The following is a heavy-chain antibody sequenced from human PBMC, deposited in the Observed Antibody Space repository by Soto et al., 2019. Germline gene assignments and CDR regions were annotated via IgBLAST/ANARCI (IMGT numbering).Heavy chain of an antibody. Sequence: GPSVKVSCKASGYTFTGYYMHWVRQAPGQGLEWMGWINPNSGGTNYAQKFQGWVTMTRDTSISTAYMELSRLRSDDTAVYYCAREEYSSSGGPFDYWGQGTLVTVSS. CDR1: GYTFTGYY. V-gene: IGHV1-2*04. CDR3: AREEYSSSGGPFDY. CDR2: INPNSGGT. J-gene: IGHJ4*02. D-gene: IGHD6-6*01.